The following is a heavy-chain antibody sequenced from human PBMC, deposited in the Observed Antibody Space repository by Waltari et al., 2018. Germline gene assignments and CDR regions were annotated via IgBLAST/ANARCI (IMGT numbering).Heavy chain of an antibody. J-gene: IGHJ4*02. CDR2: INNDGSIV. Sequence: DVQVVESGGGLVRPGGSLRLSCIGSGFNFSNYFIHWVRQAPGEGPVWVESINNDGSIVNYADSVKGRFSISRDNAKSTVYLQMNNLRGEDTALYHCLNYDFDSWGQGTLVTVSS. CDR3: LNYDFDS. D-gene: IGHD1-7*01. CDR1: GFNFSNYF. V-gene: IGHV3-74*01.